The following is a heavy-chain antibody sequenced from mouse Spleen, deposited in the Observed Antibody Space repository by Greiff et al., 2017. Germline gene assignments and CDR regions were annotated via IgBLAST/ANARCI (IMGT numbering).Heavy chain of an antibody. CDR2: IYPGDGDT. CDR1: GYAFSSYW. Sequence: QVQLQQSGAELVKPGASVKISCKASGYAFSSYWMNWVKQRPGKGLEWIGQIYPGDGDTNYNGKFKGKATLTADKSSSTAYMQLSSLTSEDSAVYFCARGGIYDGYPAGYFDVWGTGTTVTVSS. CDR3: ARGGIYDGYPAGYFDV. D-gene: IGHD2-3*01. J-gene: IGHJ1*03. V-gene: IGHV1-80*01.